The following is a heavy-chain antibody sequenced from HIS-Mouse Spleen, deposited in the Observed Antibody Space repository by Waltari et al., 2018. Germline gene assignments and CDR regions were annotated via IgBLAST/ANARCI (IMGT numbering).Heavy chain of an antibody. J-gene: IGHJ2*01. V-gene: IGHV4-39*07. D-gene: IGHD6-13*01. CDR1: GGSISSSSYY. CDR3: AREIPYSSSWYDWYFDL. CDR2: IYYSRST. Sequence: QLQLQESGPGLVKPSETLSLTCTVSGGSISSSSYYWGWIRQPPGKGLEWIGSIYYSRSTYYTPSLKSRVTVSVDTSKNQFSLKLSSVTSPDTAVYYCAREIPYSSSWYDWYFDLWGRGTLVTVSS.